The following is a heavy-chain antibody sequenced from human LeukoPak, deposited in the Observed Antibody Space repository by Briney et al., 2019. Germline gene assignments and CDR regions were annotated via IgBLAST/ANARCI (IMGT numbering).Heavy chain of an antibody. CDR3: ARDGIYSYGLIDY. V-gene: IGHV3-21*01. D-gene: IGHD5-18*01. Sequence: GGSLRLSCAASGFTFSSYAMSWVRQAPGKGLEWVSSISSSSSYIYYADSVKGRFTISRDNAKNSLYLQMNSLRAEDTAVYYCARDGIYSYGLIDYWGQGTLVTVSS. CDR1: GFTFSSYA. CDR2: ISSSSSYI. J-gene: IGHJ4*02.